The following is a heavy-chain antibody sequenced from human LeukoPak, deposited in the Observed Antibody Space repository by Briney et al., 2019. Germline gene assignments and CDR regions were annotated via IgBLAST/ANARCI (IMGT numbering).Heavy chain of an antibody. D-gene: IGHD1-26*01. V-gene: IGHV1-8*03. Sequence: ASVNVSCKASGYTFTSYDINWVRQATGQGLEWMGWMNPNSGNTGYAQKFQGRVTITRNTSISTAYMELSSLRSEDTAVYYCARVPSREIIDYWGQGTLVTVSS. CDR2: MNPNSGNT. CDR3: ARVPSREIIDY. J-gene: IGHJ4*02. CDR1: GYTFTSYD.